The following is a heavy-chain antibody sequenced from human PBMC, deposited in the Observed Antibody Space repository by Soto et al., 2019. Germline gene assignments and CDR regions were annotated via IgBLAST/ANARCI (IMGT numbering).Heavy chain of an antibody. V-gene: IGHV4-61*01. CDR3: ARVSRWGSGYDH. CDR2: IYYTGTT. Sequence: QVQLQESGPGLVKPSETLSLTCTVSGDSVNIGSYYWSWIRQPPGKGLEWIGYIYYTGTTYYNPSLKSLVTISVDTSKNQFSLKLSSVTAADTAMYYCARVSRWGSGYDHWGQGTLVTVSS. D-gene: IGHD3-22*01. CDR1: GDSVNIGSYY. J-gene: IGHJ5*02.